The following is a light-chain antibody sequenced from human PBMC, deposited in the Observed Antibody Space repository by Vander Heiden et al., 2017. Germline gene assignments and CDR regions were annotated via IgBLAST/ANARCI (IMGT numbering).Light chain of an antibody. CDR3: QAWDSSTVV. CDR1: KWGDKY. J-gene: IGLJ2*01. V-gene: IGLV3-1*01. CDR2: QDS. Sequence: SYELTQPPPLSASPGPPVSITSSGNKWGDKYASQYQQKPGQSPVLFIFQDSKRPAGIPERFSGSISGNTATLTIRRTQAMDEADYYCQAWDSSTVVFGGGTKLTV.